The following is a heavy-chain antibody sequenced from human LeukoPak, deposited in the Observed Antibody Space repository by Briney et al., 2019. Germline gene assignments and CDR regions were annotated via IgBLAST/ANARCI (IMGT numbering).Heavy chain of an antibody. CDR3: ARDSRGSSWFFDY. D-gene: IGHD6-13*01. CDR1: GFALISFS. V-gene: IGHV3-48*01. J-gene: IGHJ4*02. Sequence: PGGSLRLSCAASGFALISFSMNWVRQAPGKGLEWVSYISSSGRTFYYADSVKGRFTISRDNGKNSLYLQMNSLRVEDTAVYYCARDSRGSSWFFDYWGQGALVTVSS. CDR2: ISSSGRTF.